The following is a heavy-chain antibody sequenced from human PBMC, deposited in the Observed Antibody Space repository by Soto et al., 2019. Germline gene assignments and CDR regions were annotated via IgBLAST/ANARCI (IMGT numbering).Heavy chain of an antibody. CDR3: AKDRANWNYGYYYGMDV. D-gene: IGHD1-7*01. CDR1: GFSFNSYG. CDR2: ISFDGGNK. Sequence: QVHLVESGGGVVQPGRSLRLSCAASGFSFNSYGMHWVRQAPGEGLEWVAVISFDGGNKYYVDSVKGRFTISRDNSKNTLYLQLSSLRPEDTAVYYCAKDRANWNYGYYYGMDVWGQGTTVTVSS. J-gene: IGHJ6*02. V-gene: IGHV3-30*18.